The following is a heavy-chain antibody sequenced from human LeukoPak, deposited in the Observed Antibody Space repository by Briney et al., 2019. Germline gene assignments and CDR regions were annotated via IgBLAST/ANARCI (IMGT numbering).Heavy chain of an antibody. D-gene: IGHD6-19*01. Sequence: GRSLRLSCAASGFTFSTYAVHWVRQAPGKGLEWVSVISYDGSNKYYTDSVKGRFTISRDNSKNTLYLQMDSLRAEDTALYYCARDPATYSSGRWGGFEYWGQGTLVTVSS. CDR2: ISYDGSNK. V-gene: IGHV3-30*10. CDR3: ARDPATYSSGRWGGFEY. J-gene: IGHJ4*02. CDR1: GFTFSTYA.